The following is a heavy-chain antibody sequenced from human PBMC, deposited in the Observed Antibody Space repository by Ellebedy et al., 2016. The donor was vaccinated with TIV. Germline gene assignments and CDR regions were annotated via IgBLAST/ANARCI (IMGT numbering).Heavy chain of an antibody. Sequence: AASVKVSCKASGYTFTNYYMHWVRQAPGQGLEWMGIIEPSGGTTNYAQKFQGRVTVTRDTSTSTVYMELRSLRSEDTAVYYCAREGGVYFFDYWGQGTLVTVSS. J-gene: IGHJ4*02. V-gene: IGHV1-46*01. CDR2: IEPSGGTT. D-gene: IGHD1-26*01. CDR3: AREGGVYFFDY. CDR1: GYTFTNYY.